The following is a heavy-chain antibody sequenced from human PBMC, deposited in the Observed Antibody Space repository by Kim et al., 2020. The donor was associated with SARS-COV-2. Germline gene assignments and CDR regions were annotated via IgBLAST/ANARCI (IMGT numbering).Heavy chain of an antibody. J-gene: IGHJ6*02. CDR3: ARDTRDYYGMDV. Sequence: YYAIAGKGRFTISWYSTKNTLNLKMNSLRAEDTAVYYCARDTRDYYGMDVWGQGTTVTVSS. V-gene: IGHV3-33*01.